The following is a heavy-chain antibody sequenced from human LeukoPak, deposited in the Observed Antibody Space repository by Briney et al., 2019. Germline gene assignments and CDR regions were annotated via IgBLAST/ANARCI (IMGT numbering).Heavy chain of an antibody. V-gene: IGHV1-69-2*01. J-gene: IGHJ6*03. Sequence: ASVKVSCKASGYTFTDYYMHWVQQAPGKGLEWMGRVDPEDGETLYAEKFQGRVTTTADTSTDTAFMEVNTLRSEDTAIYYCATGGAGHGGNSGHYYHYMDVWGKGTTVTVSS. CDR1: GYTFTDYY. CDR2: VDPEDGET. D-gene: IGHD4-23*01. CDR3: ATGGAGHGGNSGHYYHYMDV.